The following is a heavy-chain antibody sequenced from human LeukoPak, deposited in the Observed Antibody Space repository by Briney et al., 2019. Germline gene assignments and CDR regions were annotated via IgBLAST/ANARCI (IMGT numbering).Heavy chain of an antibody. CDR2: ISWNSGSI. D-gene: IGHD3-10*01. Sequence: GGSLRLSCAASGFTFDDYAMPWVRQAPGKGLEWVSGISWNSGSIGYADSVKGRFTISRDNAKNSLYLQMNSLRAEDTALYYCAKGVLLWFGELGYWGQGTLVTVSS. CDR3: AKGVLLWFGELGY. V-gene: IGHV3-9*01. CDR1: GFTFDDYA. J-gene: IGHJ4*02.